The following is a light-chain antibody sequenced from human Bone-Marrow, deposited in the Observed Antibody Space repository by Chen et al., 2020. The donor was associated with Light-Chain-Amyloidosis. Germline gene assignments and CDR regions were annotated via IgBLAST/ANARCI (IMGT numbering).Light chain of an antibody. V-gene: IGLV2-14*01. CDR1: SSDVGVDNH. Sequence: QSALTQPASVSGSPGQSITISCTGTSSDVGVDNHVSWYQQHPDKAPKLMIYEVTNRPSWVPDRFSSSKSDNTASLTISGLQTEDEADYFCSSYTITNSLVFGSGTRVTV. CDR3: SSYTITNSLV. CDR2: EVT. J-gene: IGLJ1*01.